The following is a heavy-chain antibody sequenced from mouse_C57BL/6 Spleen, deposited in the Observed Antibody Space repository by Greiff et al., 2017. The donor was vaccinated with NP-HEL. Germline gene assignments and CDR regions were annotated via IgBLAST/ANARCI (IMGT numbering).Heavy chain of an antibody. CDR2: INPSSGYT. CDR3: ARGGASGYDGRGFAY. J-gene: IGHJ3*01. Sequence: QVQLKQSGAELAKPGASVKLSCKASGYAFTSYWMHWVKQRPGQGLEWIGYINPSSGYTKYNQKFKDKATLTADKSSSTAYMQLSSLTYEDSAVYYCARGGASGYDGRGFAYWGQGTLVTVSA. D-gene: IGHD2-2*01. V-gene: IGHV1-7*01. CDR1: GYAFTSYW.